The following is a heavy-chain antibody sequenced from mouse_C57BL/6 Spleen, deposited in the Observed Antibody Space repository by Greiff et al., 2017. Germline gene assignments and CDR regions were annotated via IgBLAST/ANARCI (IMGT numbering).Heavy chain of an antibody. CDR1: GYTFTSYW. V-gene: IGHV1-7*01. J-gene: IGHJ2*01. CDR2: INPSSGYT. D-gene: IGHD1-1*01. Sequence: QVQLQQSGAELAKPGASVKLSCKASGYTFTSYWMHWVKQRPGQGLEWIGYINPSSGYTKYNQKFKDKATLTADKSSSTAYMQLSSLTYEDAAVYYCARATVVAGNYFDYWGQGTTLTVSS. CDR3: ARATVVAGNYFDY.